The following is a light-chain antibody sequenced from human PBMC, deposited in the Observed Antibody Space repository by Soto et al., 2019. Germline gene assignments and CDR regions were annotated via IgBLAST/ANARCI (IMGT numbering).Light chain of an antibody. Sequence: EIVLTQSPGTLSLSPGERATLSCRASQSVSSSYLAWYQQKPGQAPRLLIYGASSRAIGIPDRFSGSGSGTDVTLTITRLEPEDFAVYYCQQYGSSLVPFGQGTKLEIK. CDR3: QQYGSSLVP. CDR2: GAS. J-gene: IGKJ2*01. V-gene: IGKV3-20*01. CDR1: QSVSSSY.